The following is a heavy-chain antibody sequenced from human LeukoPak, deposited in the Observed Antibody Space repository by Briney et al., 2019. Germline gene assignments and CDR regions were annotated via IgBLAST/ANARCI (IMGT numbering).Heavy chain of an antibody. CDR3: SRLSAMLRGPEPFYYFEY. CDR1: GFTFSSYG. J-gene: IGHJ4*02. Sequence: GGSLRLSCVTSGFTFSSYGMNWVRQAPGKGLEWVSGITCGAKSNYHVDSVKGRFTISRDNSKNTLYLQMNSLRAEDTAVYYCSRLSAMLRGPEPFYYFEYWGQGILVTVSS. D-gene: IGHD3-10*01. V-gene: IGHV3-NL1*01. CDR2: ITCGAKSN.